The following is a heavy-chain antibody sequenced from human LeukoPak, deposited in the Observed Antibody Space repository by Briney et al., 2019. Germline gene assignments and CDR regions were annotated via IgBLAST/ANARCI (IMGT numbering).Heavy chain of an antibody. V-gene: IGHV3-15*07. J-gene: IGHJ3*02. D-gene: IGHD3-22*01. CDR1: GFTFSNAW. CDR2: IRSKTDGGTA. CDR3: TTDHDYYYSSGYPDAFDI. Sequence: GGSLRLSCAASGFTFSNAWMNWVRQAPGKGLEWVGRIRSKTDGGTADYAAPVKGRFSISRDDSKNTLYLQMSSLKTDDTAVYYCTTDHDYYYSSGYPDAFDIWGQGTMVTVSS.